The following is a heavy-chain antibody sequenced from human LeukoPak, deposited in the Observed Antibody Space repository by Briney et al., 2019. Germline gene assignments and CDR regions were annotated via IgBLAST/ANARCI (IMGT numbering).Heavy chain of an antibody. CDR2: IKQDGSEM. CDR1: GVTLSSYW. V-gene: IGHV3-7*02. J-gene: IGHJ4*02. Sequence: GGSLRLSCAVSGVTLSSYWLCWGCQAPGPGLGRVANIKQDGSEMWNVDPVKGRFTISRDNAKNSLHLQLSSLRAEDTAVYYCARGPTQYGSGWYHFDYWGQGTLVTVSS. CDR3: ARGPTQYGSGWYHFDY. D-gene: IGHD6-19*01.